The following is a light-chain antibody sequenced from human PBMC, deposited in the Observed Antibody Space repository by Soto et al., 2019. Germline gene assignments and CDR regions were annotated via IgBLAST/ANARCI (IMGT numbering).Light chain of an antibody. J-gene: IGKJ2*01. CDR2: GAS. CDR3: QQYNNWPPYT. CDR1: QSISSN. Sequence: EIVMTQSPATLSVSPGERATLSCRASQSISSNLAWYQQKPGQAPRLLISGASTRATGIPARFSGSGSGTEFTLTISSLQSADFAVYYCQQYNNWPPYTFGQGTKLDLK. V-gene: IGKV3-15*01.